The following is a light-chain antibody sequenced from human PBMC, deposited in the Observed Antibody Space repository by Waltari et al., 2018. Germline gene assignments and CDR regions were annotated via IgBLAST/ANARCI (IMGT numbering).Light chain of an antibody. CDR1: QSVSTT. Sequence: EIVMTQSPATLSLSPGERATLSCRASQSVSTTLAWYQQKPGQAPRLLIYGAYKRATGIPDRFSGSGFGTDFTLTIRSLEPEDFAVYYCQQYNKWPPITFGQGTRLELK. CDR3: QQYNKWPPIT. J-gene: IGKJ5*01. V-gene: IGKV3-15*01. CDR2: GAY.